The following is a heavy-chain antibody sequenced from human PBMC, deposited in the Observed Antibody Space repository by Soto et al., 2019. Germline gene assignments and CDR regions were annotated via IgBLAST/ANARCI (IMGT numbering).Heavy chain of an antibody. CDR3: AHRPGSSSWGYYYIDV. CDR1: GFSLSTSGVG. CDR2: IYWDDDK. D-gene: IGHD6-13*01. V-gene: IGHV2-5*02. Sequence: QITLKESVPTLVKPTQTLTLTCTFSGFSLSTSGVGVGWIRQPPGKALEWLALIYWDDDKRYSPSLKSRLTTNNDTSKNQEVLTMSNMDPLDTATYDGAHRPGSSSWGYYYIDVWGKGNTVTVSS. J-gene: IGHJ6*03.